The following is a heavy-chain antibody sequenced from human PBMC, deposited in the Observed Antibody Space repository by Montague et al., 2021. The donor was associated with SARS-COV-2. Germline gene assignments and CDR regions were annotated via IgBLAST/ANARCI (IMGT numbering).Heavy chain of an antibody. Sequence: SETLSLTCTVSGASVNSSGYYWGWIRQPPGKGLEWVGYIHFSGSSYYNPSLKSRVSIFVDTSKNQFSLRLSSVTSADTAVYYCARGKCGGCVVAAPIAFDSWGQGTLVTVSS. D-gene: IGHD2-15*01. CDR1: GASVNSSGYY. CDR2: IHFSGSS. V-gene: IGHV4-39*01. CDR3: ARGKCGGCVVAAPIAFDS. J-gene: IGHJ5*01.